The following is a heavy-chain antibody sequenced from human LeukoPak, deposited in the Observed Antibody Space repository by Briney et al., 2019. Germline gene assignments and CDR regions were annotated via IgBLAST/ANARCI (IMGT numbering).Heavy chain of an antibody. V-gene: IGHV1-2*02. J-gene: IGHJ4*02. CDR1: GYTFTGYY. Sequence: ASVKVSCEASGYTFTGYYMHWVRQAPGQGLEWMGWINPNSGGTNYAQKFQGRVTMTRDTSISTAYMELSRLRSDDTAVYYCARADFGWYYFDYWGQGTLVTVSS. CDR2: INPNSGGT. D-gene: IGHD6-19*01. CDR3: ARADFGWYYFDY.